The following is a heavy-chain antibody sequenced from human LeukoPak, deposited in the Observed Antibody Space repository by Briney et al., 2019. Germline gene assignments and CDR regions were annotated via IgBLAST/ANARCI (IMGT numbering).Heavy chain of an antibody. J-gene: IGHJ4*02. CDR3: ARAPSITGTTPPGY. V-gene: IGHV1-8*01. CDR2: MNPNSGNT. CDR1: GYTFTSYD. Sequence: ASVKVSCKASGYTFTSYDINWVRQATGQGLEWMGWMNPNSGNTGYAQRFQGRVTMTRNTSISTAYMELSSLRSEDTAVYYCARAPSITGTTPPGYWGQGTLVTVSS. D-gene: IGHD1-7*01.